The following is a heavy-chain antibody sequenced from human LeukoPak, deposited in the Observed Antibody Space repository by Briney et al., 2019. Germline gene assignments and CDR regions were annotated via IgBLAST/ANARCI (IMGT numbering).Heavy chain of an antibody. CDR3: ARGVPDYYDSSGYDDAFDV. CDR1: GYTFTSYG. CDR2: ISAYNGNT. J-gene: IGHJ3*01. Sequence: ASVKVSCKASGYTFTSYGISWVRQPPGQGLEWMGWISAYNGNTNYAQKLQGRVTMTTDTSTSTAYMELRSLRSDDTAVYYCARGVPDYYDSSGYDDAFDVWGQGTMVTVSS. D-gene: IGHD3-22*01. V-gene: IGHV1-18*01.